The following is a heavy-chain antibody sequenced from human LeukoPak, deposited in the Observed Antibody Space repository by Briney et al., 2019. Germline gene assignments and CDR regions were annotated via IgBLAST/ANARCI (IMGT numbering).Heavy chain of an antibody. CDR2: ISSSSSYI. CDR3: ARVVSSWYSYGMDV. D-gene: IGHD6-13*01. V-gene: IGHV3-21*01. CDR1: GFTFSSYS. J-gene: IGHJ6*02. Sequence: PGGSLRLSCAASGFTFSSYSMNWVRQAPGKGLEWVSSISSSSSYIYYADSVKGRITISRDNAKNSLYLQMNSLRAEDTAVYYCARVVSSWYSYGMDVWGQGTTVTVSS.